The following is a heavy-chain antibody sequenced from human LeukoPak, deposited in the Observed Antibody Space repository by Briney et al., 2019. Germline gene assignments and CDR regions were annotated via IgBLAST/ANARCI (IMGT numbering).Heavy chain of an antibody. V-gene: IGHV4-61*01. J-gene: IGHJ4*02. CDR1: GFSVTTDSYC. CDR2: DYCGGNT. Sequence: PSETLSLTCTVSGFSVTTDSYCWGWIRQPPGKGLEWIGYDYCGGNTNYDPSLKRRVTISVDTSKNQFSLTLTSVTAADTAVYFCARDLFGSLDSWGQGILVTVSS. CDR3: ARDLFGSLDS. D-gene: IGHD3-10*01.